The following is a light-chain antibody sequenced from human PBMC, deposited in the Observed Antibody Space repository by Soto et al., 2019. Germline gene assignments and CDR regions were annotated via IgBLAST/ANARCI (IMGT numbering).Light chain of an antibody. CDR3: QQLRMYPST. CDR2: GAS. CDR1: QGTSSY. Sequence: DIQLTQSPSFLSASVGDRVTITCRASQGTSSYLAWFQQKPGRAPKLLIYGASTLQSGVPARFSGSGSGTDFALTITSLQAEDFATYYCQQLRMYPSTFGGGTKVEIK. V-gene: IGKV1-9*01. J-gene: IGKJ4*01.